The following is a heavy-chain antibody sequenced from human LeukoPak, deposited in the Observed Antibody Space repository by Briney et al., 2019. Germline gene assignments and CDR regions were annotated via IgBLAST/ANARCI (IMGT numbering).Heavy chain of an antibody. CDR3: ASSSGDQGFDY. Sequence: PSETLSLTCTVSGGSISSSSYYWGWIRQPAGKGLEWIGRIYTSGSTNYNPSLKSRVTMSVDTSKNQFSLKLSSVTAADTAVYYCASSSGDQGFDYWGQGTLVTVSS. CDR1: GGSISSSSYY. CDR2: IYTSGST. J-gene: IGHJ4*02. D-gene: IGHD1-26*01. V-gene: IGHV4-61*02.